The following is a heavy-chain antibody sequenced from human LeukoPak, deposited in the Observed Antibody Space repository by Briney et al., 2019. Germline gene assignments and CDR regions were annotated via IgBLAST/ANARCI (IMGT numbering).Heavy chain of an antibody. CDR1: GFTFSSCA. CDR2: ITGGGTRT. J-gene: IGHJ4*02. CDR3: ASRPRADMGPLDY. Sequence: GGSLRLSCAACGFTFSSCAMTWVRQAPGKGLEWVASITGGGTRTYYTDSGKGRFTISRDNSKNTLYLQMNSLRADETAIYYCASRPRADMGPLDYWGQGTLVTVST. V-gene: IGHV3-23*01. D-gene: IGHD1-14*01.